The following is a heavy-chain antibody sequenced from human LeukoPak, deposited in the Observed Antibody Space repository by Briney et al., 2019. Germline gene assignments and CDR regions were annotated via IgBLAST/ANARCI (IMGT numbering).Heavy chain of an antibody. D-gene: IGHD4-17*01. Sequence: SQTLSLTCSVSGDSINNGFYYWTWIRQHPQKGLQWLGYVYNRGTTYYNPSLESRLTMSLDTSQNVFSLRLTSVTAADTAVYYCARALRRSASDYWGQGTLVTVSS. CDR3: ARALRRSASDY. CDR2: VYNRGTT. J-gene: IGHJ4*02. V-gene: IGHV4-31*03. CDR1: GDSINNGFYY.